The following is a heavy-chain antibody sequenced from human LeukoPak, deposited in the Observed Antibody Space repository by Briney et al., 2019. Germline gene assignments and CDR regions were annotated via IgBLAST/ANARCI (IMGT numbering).Heavy chain of an antibody. CDR2: ISWNSGSI. Sequence: GGSLRLSCAASGFTFDDYAMHWVRQAPGKGLERVSGISWNSGSIGYADSVKGRFTISRDNAKNSLYLQMNSLRAEDTALYYCAKDFGIAVAGPRDWGQGTLVTVSS. V-gene: IGHV3-9*01. J-gene: IGHJ4*02. D-gene: IGHD6-19*01. CDR1: GFTFDDYA. CDR3: AKDFGIAVAGPRD.